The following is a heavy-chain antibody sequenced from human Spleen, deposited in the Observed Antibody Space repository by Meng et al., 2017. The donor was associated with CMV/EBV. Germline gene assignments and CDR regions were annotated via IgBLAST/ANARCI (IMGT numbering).Heavy chain of an antibody. V-gene: IGHV3-21*01. CDR1: GFTFSNAW. Sequence: GGSLRLSCAASGFTFSNAWMSWVRQAPGKGLEWVSSIGSSSDYIYYADSVKGRFTISRDNARNSLFLQMNSLSVEDTALYYCARELSVRPGTCDCWGQGTLVTVSS. D-gene: IGHD6-13*01. CDR2: IGSSSDYI. J-gene: IGHJ4*02. CDR3: ARELSVRPGTCDC.